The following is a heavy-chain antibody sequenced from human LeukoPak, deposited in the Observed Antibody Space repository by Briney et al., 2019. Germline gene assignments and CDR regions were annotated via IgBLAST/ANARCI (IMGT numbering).Heavy chain of an antibody. Sequence: ASVKVSCKASGYTLTGYYMHWVRQAPGQGLEWMGWINPNSGGTNYAQKFQGRVTMTRDTSISTAYMELSRLRSDGTAVYYCARGSPSDDSSGYYALRNFDYWGQGTLVTVSS. J-gene: IGHJ4*02. CDR1: GYTLTGYY. CDR3: ARGSPSDDSSGYYALRNFDY. V-gene: IGHV1-2*02. CDR2: INPNSGGT. D-gene: IGHD3-22*01.